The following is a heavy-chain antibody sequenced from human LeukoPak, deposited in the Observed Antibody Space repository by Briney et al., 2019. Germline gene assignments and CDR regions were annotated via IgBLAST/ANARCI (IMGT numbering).Heavy chain of an antibody. D-gene: IGHD6-19*01. Sequence: GGSLRLSCAASGFTFSSYWMHWVRQAPGKGLVWVSRINGDGSSTTYADSVKGRFTISRDNAKNSLYLQMSSLRAEDTAIYYCARALYNRGWYPDYFDSWGQGTLVTVSA. CDR2: INGDGSST. CDR1: GFTFSSYW. V-gene: IGHV3-74*01. CDR3: ARALYNRGWYPDYFDS. J-gene: IGHJ4*02.